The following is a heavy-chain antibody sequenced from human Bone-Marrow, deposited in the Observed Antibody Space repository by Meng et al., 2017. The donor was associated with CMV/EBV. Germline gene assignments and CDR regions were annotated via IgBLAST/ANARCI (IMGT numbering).Heavy chain of an antibody. D-gene: IGHD2-21*02. J-gene: IGHJ3*02. CDR2: IYYSGST. CDR3: ARVTLARRQTHDAFDI. CDR1: GGSISSSSYY. V-gene: IGHV4-39*01. Sequence: SETLSLTCTVSGGSISSSSYYWGWIRQPPGKGLEWIGSIYYSGSTYYNPSLKSRVTICGDTSKNRLSLKLSSVTAADTAVYYCARVTLARRQTHDAFDIWGQATMVTVSS.